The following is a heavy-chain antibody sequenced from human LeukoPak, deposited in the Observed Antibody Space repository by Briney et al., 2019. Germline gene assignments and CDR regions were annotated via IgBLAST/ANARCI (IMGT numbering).Heavy chain of an antibody. CDR1: GFTVSSNY. D-gene: IGHD2-2*01. Sequence: PGGSLRLSCAASGFTVSSNYMSWVRQAPGKGLEWVSVIYSGGSTYYADPVKGRFTISRDNSKNTLYLQMNSLRAEDTAVYYCARVAELGYCSSTSCWNWFDPWGQGTLVTVSS. CDR3: ARVAELGYCSSTSCWNWFDP. J-gene: IGHJ5*02. CDR2: IYSGGST. V-gene: IGHV3-66*01.